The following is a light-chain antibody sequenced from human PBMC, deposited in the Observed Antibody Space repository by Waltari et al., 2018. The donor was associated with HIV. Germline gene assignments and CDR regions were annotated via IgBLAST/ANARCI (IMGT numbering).Light chain of an antibody. CDR1: QSLLQTNTYNY. V-gene: IGKV2-28*01. CDR3: MQALQTPYT. Sequence: DIVMSQSPLSLAVTPGEPASISCKSTQSLLQTNTYNYLVWYLQKPGQSPKLLIYLGSARASGVPDRFSGSGSGTDFTLEITRVEAEDVGVYYCMQALQTPYTFGQGTNLDI. J-gene: IGKJ2*01. CDR2: LGS.